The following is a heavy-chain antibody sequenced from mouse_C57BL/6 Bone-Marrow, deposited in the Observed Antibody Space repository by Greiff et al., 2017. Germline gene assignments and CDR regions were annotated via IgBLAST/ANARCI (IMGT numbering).Heavy chain of an antibody. CDR3: ASEGYGNYAWFAY. D-gene: IGHD2-1*01. Sequence: EVMLVESGGGLVQPGGSLKLSCAASGFTFSDYYMYWVRQTPEKRLEWVAYISNGGGSTYYPDTVKGRFTISRDNAKNTLYLQMSRLKSEDTAMYYCASEGYGNYAWFAYWGQGTLVTVSA. J-gene: IGHJ3*01. V-gene: IGHV5-12*01. CDR1: GFTFSDYY. CDR2: ISNGGGST.